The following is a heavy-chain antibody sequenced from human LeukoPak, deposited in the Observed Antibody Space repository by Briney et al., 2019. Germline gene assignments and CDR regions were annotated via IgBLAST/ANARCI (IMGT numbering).Heavy chain of an antibody. V-gene: IGHV1-46*01. J-gene: IGHJ4*02. Sequence: ASVKVSRKASGYTFTSYYMHWVRQAPGQGLEWMGIINPSGGSTSYAQKFQGRVTMTRDTSTSTVYMELSSLRSEDTAVYYCSTLIAAAGFDYWGQGTLVTVSS. D-gene: IGHD6-13*01. CDR3: STLIAAAGFDY. CDR2: INPSGGST. CDR1: GYTFTSYY.